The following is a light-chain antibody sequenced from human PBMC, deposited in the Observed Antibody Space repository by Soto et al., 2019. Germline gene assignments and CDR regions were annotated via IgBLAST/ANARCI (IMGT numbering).Light chain of an antibody. CDR1: DVGSYNL. V-gene: IGLV2-23*01. CDR2: EST. Sequence: QSALTQPASVSGSPGQSITISCTGTDVGSYNLVSWYQQHPGKAPKFIIYESTKRPSGVSNRLSGSKSDDTASLTISGLQAEGEADYYCCSYAGRSTVVFGGGTKLTVL. J-gene: IGLJ2*01. CDR3: CSYAGRSTVV.